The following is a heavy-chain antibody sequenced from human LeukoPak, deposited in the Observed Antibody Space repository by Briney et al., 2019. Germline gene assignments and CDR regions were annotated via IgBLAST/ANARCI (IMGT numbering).Heavy chain of an antibody. CDR3: AKAYSSGWQNFDY. CDR2: ISWNSGSI. J-gene: IGHJ4*02. V-gene: IGHV3-9*01. CDR1: GFTFGDYA. Sequence: GGSLRLSCAASGFTFGDYAMHWVRQAPGKGLEWVSGISWNSGSIGYADSVKGRFTIPRDNAKNSLYLQMNSLRAEDTALYYCAKAYSSGWQNFDYWGQGTLVTVSS. D-gene: IGHD6-19*01.